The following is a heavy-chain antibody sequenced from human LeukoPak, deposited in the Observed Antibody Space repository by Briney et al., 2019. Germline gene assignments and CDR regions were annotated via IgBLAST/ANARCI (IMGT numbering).Heavy chain of an antibody. CDR1: GYTLSKLS. J-gene: IGHJ5*02. V-gene: IGHV1-24*01. CDR2: FNPEYRET. CDR3: TTGTFYSGSGAYLNYFDP. Sequence: ASVKVSCKIIGYTLSKLSIHWVRQAPGGELEWMGGFNPEYRETTYIQRFQDRVTMTEDISTDTAYMELSSLRSEDTAVYYCTTGTFYSGSGAYLNYFDPWGQGTLVTVSP. D-gene: IGHD3-22*01.